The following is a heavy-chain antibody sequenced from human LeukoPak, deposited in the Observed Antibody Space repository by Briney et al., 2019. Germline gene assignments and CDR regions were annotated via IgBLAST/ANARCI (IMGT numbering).Heavy chain of an antibody. CDR2: ISGTDNSI. V-gene: IGHV3-23*01. CDR1: GFTFNNYA. D-gene: IGHD2/OR15-2a*01. Sequence: GGSLRLSCAASGFTFNNYAMIWVRQAAGKGLEWVSLISGTDNSIYYADSVKGRFTISRDNSKNTLYLQMNSLRAEDTAVYYCVKEPGNISAGYWGQGTLVTVSS. CDR3: VKEPGNISAGY. J-gene: IGHJ4*02.